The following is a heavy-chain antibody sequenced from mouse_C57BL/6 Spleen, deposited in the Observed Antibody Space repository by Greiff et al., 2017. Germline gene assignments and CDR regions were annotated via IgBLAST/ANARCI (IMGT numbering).Heavy chain of an antibody. J-gene: IGHJ2*01. CDR1: GFTFSDYG. CDR2: ISSGSSTI. D-gene: IGHD1-1*01. CDR3: ARIGITTVVATGRYYFDY. Sequence: EVKLVESGGGLVKPGGSLKLSCAASGFTFSDYGMHWVRQAPEKGLEWVAYISSGSSTIYYADTVKGRFTISRDNAKNTLFLQMTRLRSEDTAMYYCARIGITTVVATGRYYFDYWGQGTTLTVSS. V-gene: IGHV5-17*01.